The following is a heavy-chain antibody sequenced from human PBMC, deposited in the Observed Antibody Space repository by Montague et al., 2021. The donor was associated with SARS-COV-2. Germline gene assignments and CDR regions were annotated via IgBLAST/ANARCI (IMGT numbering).Heavy chain of an antibody. D-gene: IGHD1-26*01. Sequence: SETLSLTCTVSGGSITGYYWTWIRQSPGRGLEWIGYINYSASTNYNPSLKSRVTMSIDTSKNQFSLSLSSVTAADSAVYYRARLRRGTYYVSFDPWGQGALVSVSS. CDR3: ARLRRGTYYVSFDP. V-gene: IGHV4-59*12. CDR2: INYSAST. CDR1: GGSITGYY. J-gene: IGHJ5*02.